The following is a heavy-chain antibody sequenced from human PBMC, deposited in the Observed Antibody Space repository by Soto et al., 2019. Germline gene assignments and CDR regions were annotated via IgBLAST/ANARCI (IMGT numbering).Heavy chain of an antibody. Sequence: EVQLVESGGGLVQPGGSLRLSCAASGFTFSSYWMHWVRQVPGKGLVWVSRINRDGTMTSYADFVKGRFTISRDNAKNTLFLQMNGLTVEDTAVYCVLESYCGVYCYPSWGQGTPVTVSS. CDR1: GFTFSSYW. CDR3: LESYCGVYCYPS. CDR2: INRDGTMT. J-gene: IGHJ5*02. V-gene: IGHV3-74*01. D-gene: IGHD2-21*02.